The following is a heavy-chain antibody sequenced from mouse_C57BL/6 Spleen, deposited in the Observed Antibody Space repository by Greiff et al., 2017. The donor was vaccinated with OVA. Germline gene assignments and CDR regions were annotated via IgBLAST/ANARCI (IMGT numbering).Heavy chain of an antibody. CDR3: ARDYGSSYDFDY. CDR1: GFTFSDYG. J-gene: IGHJ2*01. D-gene: IGHD1-1*01. CDR2: ISSGSSTI. Sequence: EVMLVESGGGLVKPGGSLKLSCAASGFTFSDYGMHWVRQAPEKGLEWVAYISSGSSTIYYADTVKGRFTISRDNAKNTLFLQMTRLRSEDTAMYYCARDYGSSYDFDYWGQGTTLTVSS. V-gene: IGHV5-17*01.